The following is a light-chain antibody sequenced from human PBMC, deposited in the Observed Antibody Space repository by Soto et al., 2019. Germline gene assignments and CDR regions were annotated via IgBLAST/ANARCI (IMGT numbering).Light chain of an antibody. Sequence: QSVLTQPPSVSGAPGQRVTISCTGSSSNIGAGYDVHWYQQRPGTAPKLLIFGNINRPSGVPDRFSGSKSGTSASLAIPGLQAEDAGDYDIPSSDSTLSARSVFGTGTKLTVL. V-gene: IGLV1-40*01. CDR2: GNI. CDR1: SSNIGAGYD. CDR3: PSSDSTLSARSV. J-gene: IGLJ1*01.